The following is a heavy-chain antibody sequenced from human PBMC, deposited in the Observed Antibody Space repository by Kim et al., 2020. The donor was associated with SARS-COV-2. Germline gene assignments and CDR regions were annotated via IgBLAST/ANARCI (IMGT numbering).Heavy chain of an antibody. J-gene: IGHJ5*02. CDR1: GGSISSYY. CDR2: IYYSGST. Sequence: SETLSLTCTVSGGSISSYYWSWIRQPPGKGLEWIGYIYYSGSTNYNPSLKSRVTISVDTSKNQFSLKLSSVTAADTAVYYCASHIAAHSPWFDPWGQGTLVTVSS. CDR3: ASHIAAHSPWFDP. D-gene: IGHD6-13*01. V-gene: IGHV4-59*01.